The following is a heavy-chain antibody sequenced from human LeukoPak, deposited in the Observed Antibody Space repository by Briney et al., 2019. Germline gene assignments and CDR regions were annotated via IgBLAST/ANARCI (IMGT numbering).Heavy chain of an antibody. CDR1: GGTFSSYA. CDR3: ARAPVSGPESVYWYFDL. V-gene: IGHV1-69*05. J-gene: IGHJ2*01. CDR2: IIPIFGTA. D-gene: IGHD3-3*01. Sequence: SVKVSCKASGGTFSSYAISWVRQAPGQGLEWMGRIIPIFGTANYAQKFQGRVTITTDESTSTAYMELSSLRSEDTAVYYCARAPVSGPESVYWYFDLWGRGTLVTASS.